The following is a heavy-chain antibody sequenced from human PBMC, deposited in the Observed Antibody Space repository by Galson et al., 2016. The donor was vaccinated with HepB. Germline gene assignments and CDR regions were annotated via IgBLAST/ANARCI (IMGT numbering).Heavy chain of an antibody. V-gene: IGHV3-74*01. Sequence: SLRLSCAASGFPFSNYWMHWVRQAPGKGPVWVSRINSDGSSTTYADSVKGRFTISRDNAKNTLYLQMNSLRAEDTALYYFTRVHREGIAAAGLQIWGQGTRVIVSS. CDR1: GFPFSNYW. CDR3: TRVHREGIAAAGLQI. J-gene: IGHJ4*02. D-gene: IGHD6-13*01. CDR2: INSDGSST.